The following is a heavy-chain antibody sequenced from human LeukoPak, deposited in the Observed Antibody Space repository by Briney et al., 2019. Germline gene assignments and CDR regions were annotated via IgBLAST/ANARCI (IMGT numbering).Heavy chain of an antibody. CDR2: INPNSGGT. Sequence: ASVKVSCKASGYTFTGYYMHWVRQAPGRGLEWMGWINPNSGGTNYAQKFQGRVTMTRDTSISTAYMELSRLRSDDTAVYYCARESCGGDCYDFDYWGQGTLVTVSS. J-gene: IGHJ4*02. CDR1: GYTFTGYY. CDR3: ARESCGGDCYDFDY. D-gene: IGHD2-21*02. V-gene: IGHV1-2*02.